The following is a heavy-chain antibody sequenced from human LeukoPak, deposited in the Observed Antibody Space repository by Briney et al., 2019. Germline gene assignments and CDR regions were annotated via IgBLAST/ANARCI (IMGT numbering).Heavy chain of an antibody. Sequence: GGSLRLSCTASGFTFSNAWMSWVRQAPGKGLEWVGRINSKTDGGTTDYAAPVKGRFTISRDDSKNTLYLQLDSLKTEDTAVYFCTTPLYSTAWYNAFDIWGQGTMVTVSS. D-gene: IGHD6-19*01. CDR3: TTPLYSTAWYNAFDI. CDR2: INSKTDGGTT. J-gene: IGHJ3*02. CDR1: GFTFSNAW. V-gene: IGHV3-15*01.